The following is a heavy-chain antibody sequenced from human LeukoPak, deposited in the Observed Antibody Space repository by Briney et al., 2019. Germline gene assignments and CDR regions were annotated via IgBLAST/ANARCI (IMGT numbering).Heavy chain of an antibody. CDR2: ISSSSSYI. V-gene: IGHV3-21*01. CDR3: ASPKGKIFGSSRVGGHAFDI. CDR1: GFTFSSYS. Sequence: PGGSLRLSCAASGFTFSSYSMNWVRQAPGKGLEWVSSISSSSSYIYYADSVKGRFTISRDNAKNSLYLQMNSLRAEDTAVYYCASPKGKIFGSSRVGGHAFDIWGQGTMVTVSS. J-gene: IGHJ3*02. D-gene: IGHD6-13*01.